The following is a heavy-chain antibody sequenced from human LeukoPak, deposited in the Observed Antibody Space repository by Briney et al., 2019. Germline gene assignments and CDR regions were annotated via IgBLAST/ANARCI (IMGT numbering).Heavy chain of an antibody. CDR3: ARTQSGYFDL. Sequence: SQNLSLNCAISGDSVSSNNAAWNWIRQSPSRGLELLGRTYYRTKWNNDYAVSVKSRITINPDTSKNQFSLQLNSVTPEDTAVYYCARTQSGYFDLWGRGTLVTVSS. CDR2: TYYRTKWNN. V-gene: IGHV6-1*01. CDR1: GDSVSSNNAA. J-gene: IGHJ2*01.